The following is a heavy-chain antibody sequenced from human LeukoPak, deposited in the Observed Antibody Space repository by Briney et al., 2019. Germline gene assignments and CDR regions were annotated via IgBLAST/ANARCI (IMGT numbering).Heavy chain of an antibody. J-gene: IGHJ5*02. Sequence: GASVKVSCKASGGTFSSYAISWVRQAPGQGLEWMGMINPSGGSTSYAQKFQGRVTMTRDTSTSTVYMELSSLRSEDTAVYYCARDGGYCSGGSCSGNWFDPWGQGTLVTVSS. D-gene: IGHD2-15*01. CDR2: INPSGGST. CDR1: GGTFSSYA. CDR3: ARDGGYCSGGSCSGNWFDP. V-gene: IGHV1-46*01.